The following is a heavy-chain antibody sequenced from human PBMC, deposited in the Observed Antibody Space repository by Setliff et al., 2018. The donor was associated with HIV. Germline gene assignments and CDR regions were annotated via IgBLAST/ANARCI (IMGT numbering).Heavy chain of an antibody. CDR1: GASISSGGYY. CDR3: ASLDFWSGYM. CDR2: MYSSGST. V-gene: IGHV4-61*02. J-gene: IGHJ4*02. Sequence: SETLSLTCTVSGASISSGGYYWSWIRQPAGKGLEWIGRMYSSGSTNYNPSLKSRVTMSVDTSKNQFSLNLSSVTAADTAVYYCASLDFWSGYMWGQGTLVTVSS. D-gene: IGHD3-3*01.